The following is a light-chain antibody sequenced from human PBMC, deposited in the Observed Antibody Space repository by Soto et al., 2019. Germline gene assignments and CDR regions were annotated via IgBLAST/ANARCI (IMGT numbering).Light chain of an antibody. CDR1: SGSIASNY. Sequence: NFMLTQPHSVSESPGKTVTISCTRSSGSIASNYVQWYQQRPSSAPTTVIYEDNQRPSGVPDRFSGSIDSSSNSASLTISGLKTEDEADYYCQSYDSSNHEVFGTGTQLTVL. CDR2: EDN. V-gene: IGLV6-57*04. CDR3: QSYDSSNHEV. J-gene: IGLJ1*01.